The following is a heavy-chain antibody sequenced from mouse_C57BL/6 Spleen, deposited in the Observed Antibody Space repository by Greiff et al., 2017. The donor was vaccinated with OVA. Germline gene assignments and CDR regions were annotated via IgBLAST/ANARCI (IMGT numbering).Heavy chain of an antibody. CDR3: TRGQKFYDSNYGYFDV. CDR2: ISSGGDYT. CDR1: GFTFSSYA. J-gene: IGHJ1*03. V-gene: IGHV5-9-1*02. Sequence: EVKLVESGEGLVKPGGSLKLSCAASGFTFSSYAMSWVRQTPEKRLEWVAYISSGGDYTYYAETVKGRFTISRDNARNTLYLQMSRLKSEDTAMYYCTRGQKFYDSNYGYFDVWGTGTTVTVSS. D-gene: IGHD2-5*01.